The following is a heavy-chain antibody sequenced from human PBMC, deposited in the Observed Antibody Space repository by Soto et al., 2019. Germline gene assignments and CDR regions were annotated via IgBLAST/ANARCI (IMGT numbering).Heavy chain of an antibody. CDR3: ARVAVEMATIHVFAY. V-gene: IGHV3-30-3*01. CDR1: GFTFSSYA. CDR2: ISYDGSNK. D-gene: IGHD5-12*01. Sequence: QVQLVESGGGVVQPGRSLRLSCAASGFTFSSYAMHWVRQAPGKGLEWVAVISYDGSNKYYADSVKGRFTISRDNSKNTLYLQMNGLRAEDTAVYYCARVAVEMATIHVFAYWGQGTLVTVSS. J-gene: IGHJ4*02.